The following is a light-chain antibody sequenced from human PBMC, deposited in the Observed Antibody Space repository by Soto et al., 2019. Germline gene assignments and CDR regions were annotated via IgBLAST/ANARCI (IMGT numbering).Light chain of an antibody. V-gene: IGLV1-44*01. J-gene: IGLJ2*01. Sequence: QSVLTQPPSASGTPGQRVTISCSGSSSNIGSNTVNWYQQLPGTAPKLLIYSNNQRPSVVPDRFSGSKSGTSASLAISGLQSEDEADYYCAAWDDSLKAVFGGGTKVTVL. CDR1: SSNIGSNT. CDR2: SNN. CDR3: AAWDDSLKAV.